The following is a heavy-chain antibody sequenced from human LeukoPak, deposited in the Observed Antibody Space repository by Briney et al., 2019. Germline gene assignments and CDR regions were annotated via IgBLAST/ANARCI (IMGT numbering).Heavy chain of an antibody. J-gene: IGHJ4*02. V-gene: IGHV3-30*02. CDR1: GFTFNKHG. CDR3: AKGPLLWN. CDR2: IRNDGNDK. Sequence: GGSLRLSCAASGFTFNKHGMHWVRQAPGKGLEWFSFIRNDGNDKYYADSVKGRFTISRDNSKNTLYLQMNSLRAEDTAVYYCAKGPLLWNWGQGTLVTVSS. D-gene: IGHD2/OR15-2a*01.